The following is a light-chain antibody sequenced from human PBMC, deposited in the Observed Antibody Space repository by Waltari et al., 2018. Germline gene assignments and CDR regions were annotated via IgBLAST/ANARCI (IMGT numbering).Light chain of an antibody. CDR2: TAK. J-gene: IGLJ2*01. CDR1: SSDVGGYNL. Sequence: QSALTQPASVSGSPGQSITISCTGTSSDVGGYNLVSWYQQHPGKAPKLMIYTAKKLVSGFSNRFSGAKSCNTASLTISGLQAGDEAEYHCCSYASSRSVVCGGGTKLTVL. CDR3: CSYASSRSVV. V-gene: IGLV2-23*01.